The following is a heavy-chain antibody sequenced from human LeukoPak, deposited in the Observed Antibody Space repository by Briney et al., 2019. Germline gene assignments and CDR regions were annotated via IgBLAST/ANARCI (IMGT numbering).Heavy chain of an antibody. V-gene: IGHV3-48*01. CDR2: ISSSSSTI. CDR1: GFTFSSYS. CDR3: AGGYSSTQWGGDNFDY. D-gene: IGHD6-13*01. Sequence: PGGSLRLSCAASGFTFSSYSMNWVRQAPGKGLEWVSYISSSSSTIYYADSVKGRFTISRDNAKNSLYLQMNSLRAEDTAVYYCAGGYSSTQWGGDNFDYWGQGTLVTVSS. J-gene: IGHJ4*02.